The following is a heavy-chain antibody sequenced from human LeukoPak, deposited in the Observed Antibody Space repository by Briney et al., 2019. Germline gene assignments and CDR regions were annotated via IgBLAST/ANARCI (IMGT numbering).Heavy chain of an antibody. CDR3: AKEHYYGSGSYSPMNY. V-gene: IGHV3-30*02. J-gene: IGHJ4*02. Sequence: PGGSLRLSCAASGFTFSSYGMHWVRQAPGKGLEWVAFIRYDGISKYYADSVKGRFTISRDNSKNTLYLQMNSLRAEDTAVYYRAKEHYYGSGSYSPMNYWGQGTLVTVSP. D-gene: IGHD3-10*01. CDR2: IRYDGISK. CDR1: GFTFSSYG.